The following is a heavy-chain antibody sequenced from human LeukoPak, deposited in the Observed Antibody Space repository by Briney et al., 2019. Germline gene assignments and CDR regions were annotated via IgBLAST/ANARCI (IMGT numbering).Heavy chain of an antibody. V-gene: IGHV1-8*01. J-gene: IGHJ4*02. CDR1: GYTFTSYD. D-gene: IGHD1-26*01. CDR3: AVPEGSAPGFDY. CDR2: MNPNSGNT. Sequence: ASVKVSCKASGYTFTSYDINWVRQATGQGLEWMGWMNPNSGNTGYAQKFQGRVTMTRNTSISTAYMELSSLRSEDTAVYYCAVPEGSAPGFDYWGQGTLATVSS.